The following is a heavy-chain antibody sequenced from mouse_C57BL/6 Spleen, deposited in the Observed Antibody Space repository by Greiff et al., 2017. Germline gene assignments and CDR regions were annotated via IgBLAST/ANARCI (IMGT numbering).Heavy chain of an antibody. J-gene: IGHJ4*01. D-gene: IGHD2-1*01. V-gene: IGHV1-54*01. Sequence: QVQLKQSGAELVRPGTSVKVSCKASGYAFTNYLIEWVKQRPGQGLEWIGVINPGSGGTNYNEKFKGTATLTADKSSSTAYMPLSSLTSEDSAVXFCARRGYYCNYYYALDYWGQGTSVTVAS. CDR2: INPGSGGT. CDR3: ARRGYYCNYYYALDY. CDR1: GYAFTNYL.